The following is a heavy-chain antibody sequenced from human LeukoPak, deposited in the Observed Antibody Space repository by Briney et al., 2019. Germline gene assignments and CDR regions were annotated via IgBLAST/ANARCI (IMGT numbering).Heavy chain of an antibody. CDR2: ISSDASST. J-gene: IGHJ4*02. V-gene: IGHV3-74*01. Sequence: GGSLRLSCAASGFTFSNSWMHWVRQAPGEGLVWVSRISSDASSTSYADSVKGRFTISRDNAENTLFLQMNSLTAEDTAVYYCARARGYYYDSFDYWGQGTLVTISS. D-gene: IGHD3-22*01. CDR3: ARARGYYYDSFDY. CDR1: GFTFSNSW.